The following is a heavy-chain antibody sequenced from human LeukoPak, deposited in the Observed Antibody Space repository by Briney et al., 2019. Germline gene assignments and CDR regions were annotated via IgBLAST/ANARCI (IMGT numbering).Heavy chain of an antibody. J-gene: IGHJ4*02. D-gene: IGHD3-16*01. CDR3: ARHRGGATDY. V-gene: IGHV4-4*02. CDR2: INHSGST. CDR1: GGSISSSNW. Sequence: PSETLSLTCTVSGGSISSSNWWGWVRQPPGKGLEWIGEINHSGSTNYNPSLKSRVTISVDTSKNQFSLKLSSVTAADTAVYYCARHRGGATDYWGQGTLVTVSS.